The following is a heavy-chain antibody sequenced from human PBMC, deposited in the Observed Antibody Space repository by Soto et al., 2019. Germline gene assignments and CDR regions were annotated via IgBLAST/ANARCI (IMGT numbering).Heavy chain of an antibody. V-gene: IGHV1-18*01. J-gene: IGHJ6*02. CDR3: ARGASCSSASCYDNFHYGLAV. D-gene: IGHD2-2*01. CDR2: ITASNGNT. Sequence: ASVKVSCKASGYTFTNYGITWVRQAPGQGLEWMGWITASNGNTNYAREIQGRLTLTRDTSTSTAYMELRSLRSDDTAVYYCARGASCSSASCYDNFHYGLAVWGQGTTVTAP. CDR1: GYTFTNYG.